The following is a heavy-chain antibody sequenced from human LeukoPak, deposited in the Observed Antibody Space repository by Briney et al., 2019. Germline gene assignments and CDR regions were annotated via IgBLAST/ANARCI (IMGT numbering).Heavy chain of an antibody. V-gene: IGHV3-7*03. CDR3: ARTYSNYVY. Sequence: GGSLRLSCAASGFTFSSYGMSWVRQAPGKGLEWVANIKQDGSEKYYVDSVKGRFTISRDNAKNSLYLQMNSLRAEDTAVYYCARTYSNYVYWGQGTLVTVSS. CDR2: IKQDGSEK. CDR1: GFTFSSYG. D-gene: IGHD4-11*01. J-gene: IGHJ4*02.